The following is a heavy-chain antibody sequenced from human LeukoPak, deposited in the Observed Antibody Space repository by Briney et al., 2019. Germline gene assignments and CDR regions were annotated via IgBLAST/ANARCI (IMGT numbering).Heavy chain of an antibody. J-gene: IGHJ4*02. Sequence: GASLNISCKGSGYSFTSYWIGWVRQMPGKGLEWMGIIYPGDSDTRYSPSFQGQVTISADKSISTAYLQWSSLKASDTAMYYCARPYSSGWYDFDYWGQGTLVTVSS. CDR3: ARPYSSGWYDFDY. V-gene: IGHV5-51*01. CDR1: GYSFTSYW. D-gene: IGHD6-19*01. CDR2: IYPGDSDT.